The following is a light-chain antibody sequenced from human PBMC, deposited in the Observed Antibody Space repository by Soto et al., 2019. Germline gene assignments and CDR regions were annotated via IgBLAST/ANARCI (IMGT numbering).Light chain of an antibody. Sequence: QSALTQPASVSGSPGQSITISCTGTSSDIGTYDYVSWYQQHPGKAPKLMIYEVNNRPSGVSNRFSGSKSGNTASLTISGLQAEDEADYYCSSYSSTSTRVFGGGTKLNVL. CDR3: SSYSSTSTRV. J-gene: IGLJ2*01. V-gene: IGLV2-14*01. CDR2: EVN. CDR1: SSDIGTYDY.